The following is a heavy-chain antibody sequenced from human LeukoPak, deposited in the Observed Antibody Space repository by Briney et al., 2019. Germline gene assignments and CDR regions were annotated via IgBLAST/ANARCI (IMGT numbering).Heavy chain of an antibody. Sequence: ASVKVSCKASGYTFTGYYMHWVRQAPGQGLEWMGWISPNSGGTNYAQKFQGRVTMTRDTSISTAYMELSRLRSDDTAVYYCARGFSDLVGATFHLDYWGQGTLVTVSS. V-gene: IGHV1-2*02. J-gene: IGHJ4*02. D-gene: IGHD1-26*01. CDR3: ARGFSDLVGATFHLDY. CDR2: ISPNSGGT. CDR1: GYTFTGYY.